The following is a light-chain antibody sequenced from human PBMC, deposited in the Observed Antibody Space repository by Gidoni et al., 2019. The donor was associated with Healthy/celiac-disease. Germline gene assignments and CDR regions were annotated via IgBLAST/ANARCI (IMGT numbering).Light chain of an antibody. CDR3: QAWDSSTFYV. CDR2: QDN. J-gene: IGLJ1*01. V-gene: IGLV3-1*01. Sequence: SSALPQPPSVSVSPGQTASITCSGDKLGDKYASWYQQKPGQSPVLVIYQDNKRPSGIPERFSGSNSGNTATLTISGTQAMDEADYYCQAWDSSTFYVFGTGTKVTV. CDR1: KLGDKY.